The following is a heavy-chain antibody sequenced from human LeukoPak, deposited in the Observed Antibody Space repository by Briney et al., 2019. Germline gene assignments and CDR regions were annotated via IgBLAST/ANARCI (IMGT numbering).Heavy chain of an antibody. CDR2: INKDGSQK. Sequence: GGSLRLSCAASGFSSSYNWMSCVRQAPGKGLEWVANINKDGSQKYYVDSVKGRFTISRDNTKNSLSLQMSSLRAEDTAVYYCAGNTNYLFDPWGQGTLVAVSS. D-gene: IGHD1-1*01. V-gene: IGHV3-7*01. CDR1: GFSSSYNW. J-gene: IGHJ5*02. CDR3: AGNTNYLFDP.